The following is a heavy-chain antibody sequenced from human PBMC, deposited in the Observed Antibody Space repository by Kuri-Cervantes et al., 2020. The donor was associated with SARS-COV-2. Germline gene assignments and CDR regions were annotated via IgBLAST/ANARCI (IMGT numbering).Heavy chain of an antibody. CDR2: IWYGGSNK. D-gene: IGHD4-11*01. Sequence: LSLTCAASGFTFSSYGMHWVRQAPGKGLEWVAVIWYGGSNKYYADSVKGRFTISRDNSKNTLYLQMNSLRAEDTAVYYCAKDTDYTHDYWGQGTLVTVSS. CDR1: GFTFSSYG. CDR3: AKDTDYTHDY. J-gene: IGHJ4*02. V-gene: IGHV3-30*18.